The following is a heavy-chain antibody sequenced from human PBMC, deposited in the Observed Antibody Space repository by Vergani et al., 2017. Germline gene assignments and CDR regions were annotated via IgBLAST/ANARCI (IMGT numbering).Heavy chain of an antibody. D-gene: IGHD3-9*01. J-gene: IGHJ6*03. CDR2: IYYSGST. Sequence: QVQLEESGPGLVKPSQTLSLTCTVSGGSISSGGYYWSWIRQHPGKGLEWIGYIYYSGSTYYNPSLKSRVTISVDTSKNQFSLKLSSVTAADTAVYYCARGNYDILTGLRNYYYMDVWGKGTTVTVSS. CDR1: GGSISSGGYY. V-gene: IGHV4-31*03. CDR3: ARGNYDILTGLRNYYYMDV.